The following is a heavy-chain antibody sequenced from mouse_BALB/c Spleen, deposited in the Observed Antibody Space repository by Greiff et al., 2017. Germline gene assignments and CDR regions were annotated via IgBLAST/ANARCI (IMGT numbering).Heavy chain of an antibody. CDR2: IYPGDGDT. CDR3: ARGRGYYGSSYWYFDV. V-gene: IGHV1-80*01. Sequence: QVQLQQSGAELVRPGSSVKISCKASGYAFSSYWMNWVKQRPGQGLEWIGQIYPGDGDTNYNGKFKGKATLTADKSSSTAYMQLSSLTSEDSAVYFCARGRGYYGSSYWYFDVWGAGTTVTVSS. CDR1: GYAFSSYW. J-gene: IGHJ1*01. D-gene: IGHD1-1*01.